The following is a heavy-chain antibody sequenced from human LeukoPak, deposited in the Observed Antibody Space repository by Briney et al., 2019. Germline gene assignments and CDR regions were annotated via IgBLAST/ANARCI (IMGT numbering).Heavy chain of an antibody. J-gene: IGHJ6*03. CDR3: ARVVDGSGSYYDDYYYYMDV. CDR2: MSGSGGST. Sequence: PGGSLRLSCAASGFTFSSYAMSWVRQGPGKGLEWVSVMSGSGGSTYHADSVKGRFTISRDNSKNTLYLQMNSLRAEDTAVYYCARVVDGSGSYYDDYYYYMDVWGKGTTVTVSS. V-gene: IGHV3-23*01. CDR1: GFTFSSYA. D-gene: IGHD3-10*01.